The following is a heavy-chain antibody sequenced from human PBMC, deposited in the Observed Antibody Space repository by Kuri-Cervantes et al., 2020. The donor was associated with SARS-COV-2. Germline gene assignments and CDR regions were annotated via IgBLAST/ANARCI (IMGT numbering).Heavy chain of an antibody. Sequence: ASVKVSCKASGYTFTSYDINWVRQATGQGLEWMGWMNPNSGNTGYAQKFQGRVTMTTDTSTSTVYMVLSSLRSEDTAVYYCARDLTVTLSYYYYYGMDVWGQGTTVTVSS. J-gene: IGHJ6*02. CDR1: GYTFTSYD. V-gene: IGHV1-8*01. D-gene: IGHD4-11*01. CDR3: ARDLTVTLSYYYYYGMDV. CDR2: MNPNSGNT.